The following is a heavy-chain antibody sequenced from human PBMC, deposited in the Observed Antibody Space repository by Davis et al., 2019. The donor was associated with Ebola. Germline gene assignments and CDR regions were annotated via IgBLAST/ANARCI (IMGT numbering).Heavy chain of an antibody. CDR1: GASITSYY. Sequence: MPSETLSLTCTVSGASITSYYWSWIRQPPGKGLEYIGYRHYTGSTYYSPSLRSRVTISVDTSKNLFSLKLTSVTAADTAVYYCARGDSYYDPSGYYAGPEAPDHWGQGTLVSVSS. J-gene: IGHJ4*02. CDR2: RHYTGST. CDR3: ARGDSYYDPSGYYAGPEAPDH. V-gene: IGHV4-59*12. D-gene: IGHD3-22*01.